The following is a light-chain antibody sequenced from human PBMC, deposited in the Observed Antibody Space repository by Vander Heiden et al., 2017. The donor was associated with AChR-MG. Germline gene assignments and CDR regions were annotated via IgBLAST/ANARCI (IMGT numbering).Light chain of an antibody. Sequence: DIVMTQTPLSSPVTIGQTASIPCRSSQSLVTSDENTYLRWLQQRPGQPPRLLIYKISNLFSGVPDRFSGSGAGTDFTLKISRVEAEDVGVYYCMQATQFPRTFGQGTKVEIK. J-gene: IGKJ1*01. V-gene: IGKV2-24*01. CDR2: KIS. CDR3: MQATQFPRT. CDR1: QSLVTSDENTY.